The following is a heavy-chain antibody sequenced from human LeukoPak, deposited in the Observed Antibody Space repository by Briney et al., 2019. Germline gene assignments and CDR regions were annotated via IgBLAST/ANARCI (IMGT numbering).Heavy chain of an antibody. CDR2: IRHDESSK. J-gene: IGHJ5*02. CDR3: AKFSYGDYVA. CDR1: GFTFSNYG. Sequence: PGGSLILSCAASGFTFSNYGMHWVRQAPGKGLEWVAFIRHDESSKYYADSVKGRFTISRDNSKKTLSLQMNSLRPDDTAVYYCAKFSYGDYVAWGQGTLVIVSS. D-gene: IGHD4-17*01. V-gene: IGHV3-30*02.